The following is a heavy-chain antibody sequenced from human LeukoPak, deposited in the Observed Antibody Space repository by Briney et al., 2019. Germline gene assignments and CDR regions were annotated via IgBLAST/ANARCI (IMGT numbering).Heavy chain of an antibody. V-gene: IGHV4-61*02. CDR1: GGSISSGSYY. D-gene: IGHD6-13*01. J-gene: IGHJ6*03. CDR2: IYTSGST. Sequence: SETLSLTCTVSGGSISSGSYYWGWIRQPAGKGLEWIGRIYTSGSTNYNPSLKSRVTISVDTSKNQFSLKLSSVTAADTAEYYCARVQQQLVRGDYYYYMDVWGKGTTVTVSS. CDR3: ARVQQQLVRGDYYYYMDV.